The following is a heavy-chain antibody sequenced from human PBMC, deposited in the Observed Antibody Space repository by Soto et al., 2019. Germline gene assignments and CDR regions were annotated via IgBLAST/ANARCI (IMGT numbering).Heavy chain of an antibody. CDR1: GGTFSSYA. Sequence: QVQLVQSGAEVKKPGSSVKVSCKASGGTFSSYAISWVRQAPGQGLEWMGGIIPIFGTANYAQKFQGRVTITADETKSPAYMELSSLRSEDTAVYYCARDNGGNPRGYFDYWGQGTLVTVSS. CDR2: IIPIFGTA. V-gene: IGHV1-69*01. D-gene: IGHD2-15*01. CDR3: ARDNGGNPRGYFDY. J-gene: IGHJ4*02.